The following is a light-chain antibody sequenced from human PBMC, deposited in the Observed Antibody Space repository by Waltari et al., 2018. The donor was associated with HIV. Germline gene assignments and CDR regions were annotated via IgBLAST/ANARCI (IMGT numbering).Light chain of an antibody. CDR1: QSISSY. CDR3: QQSYSTWWT. CDR2: AAS. Sequence: DIQMTQSPSSLSASVGDRVTITCRASQSISSYLNWYQQKPGKAHKLLIYAASSLQSGVPSRFSGSGSGTDFTLTISSLQPEDFATYYCQQSYSTWWTFGQGTKVEIK. J-gene: IGKJ1*01. V-gene: IGKV1-39*01.